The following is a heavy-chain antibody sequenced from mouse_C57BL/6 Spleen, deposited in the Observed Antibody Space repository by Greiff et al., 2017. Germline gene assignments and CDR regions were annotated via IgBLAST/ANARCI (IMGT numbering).Heavy chain of an antibody. Sequence: QVQLKQPGAELVRPGTSVKLSCKASGYTFTSYWMHWVKQRPGQGLEWIGVIDPSDSYTNYNQKFKGKATLTVDTSSSTAYMQLSSLTSEDSAVYYCARTADYDVLFAYWGQGTLVTVSA. CDR2: IDPSDSYT. CDR3: ARTADYDVLFAY. D-gene: IGHD2-4*01. J-gene: IGHJ3*01. CDR1: GYTFTSYW. V-gene: IGHV1-59*01.